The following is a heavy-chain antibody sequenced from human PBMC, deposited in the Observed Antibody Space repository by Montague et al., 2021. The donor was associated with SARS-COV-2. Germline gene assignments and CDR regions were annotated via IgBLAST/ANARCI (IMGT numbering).Heavy chain of an antibody. V-gene: IGHV4-59*13. D-gene: IGHD3-9*01. Sequence: SETLSLTCTASGGSIDNYFWSWIRQPPGKGLEWIGYIYNSGSTNYNPSLKSRVTMSGDTSNNQFSLKLRSVTAADTAMYYCALSLRYFDWADAFDVWGQGTMVIVSS. CDR3: ALSLRYFDWADAFDV. CDR1: GGSIDNYF. CDR2: IYNSGST. J-gene: IGHJ3*01.